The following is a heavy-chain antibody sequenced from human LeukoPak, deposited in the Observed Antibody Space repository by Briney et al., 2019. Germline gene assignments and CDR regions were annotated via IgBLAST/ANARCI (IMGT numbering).Heavy chain of an antibody. J-gene: IGHJ4*02. Sequence: PGGSLRLSCAASGFTFSSYAMHWVRQAPGKGLEWVAVISYDGSNKYYADSVKGRFTISRDNSKNTLYLQMNSLRAEDTAVYYCARGAMVRGANKKFDYWGQGTLVTVSS. CDR2: ISYDGSNK. D-gene: IGHD3-10*01. V-gene: IGHV3-30-3*01. CDR3: ARGAMVRGANKKFDY. CDR1: GFTFSSYA.